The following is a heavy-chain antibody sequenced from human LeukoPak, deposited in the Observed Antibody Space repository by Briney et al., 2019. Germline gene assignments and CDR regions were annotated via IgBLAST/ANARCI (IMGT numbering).Heavy chain of an antibody. J-gene: IGHJ4*02. CDR2: ISGSGGST. V-gene: IGHV3-23*01. Sequence: GGSLRLSCAASGFTFSSDAMSWVRQAPGKGLEWVSAISGSGGSTYYADSVKGRFTISRDNSKNTLYLQMNSLRAEDAAVYYCARTYCGGDCYPLPPNPFDYWGQGTLVTVSS. D-gene: IGHD2-21*01. CDR3: ARTYCGGDCYPLPPNPFDY. CDR1: GFTFSSDA.